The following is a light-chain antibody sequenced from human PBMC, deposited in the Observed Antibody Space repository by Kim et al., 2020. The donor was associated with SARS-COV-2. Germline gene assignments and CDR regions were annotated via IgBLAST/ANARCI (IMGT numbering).Light chain of an antibody. V-gene: IGKV1-5*03. CDR3: QQYSSDWYS. J-gene: IGKJ2*03. CDR1: QTITTW. CDR2: KAS. Sequence: DIQMTQSPSTLSASVGDTVTITCRASQTITTWLAWYQQKTGKAPNLLIYKASSLKSGVPSRFSGSGSGTEFTLTISSLQPDDFATYNGQQYSSDWYSFGQGTKLEI.